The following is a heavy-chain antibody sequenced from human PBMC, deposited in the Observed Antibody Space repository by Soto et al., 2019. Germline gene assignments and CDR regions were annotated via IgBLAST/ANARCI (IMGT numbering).Heavy chain of an antibody. CDR2: IYYSGFP. J-gene: IGHJ4*02. CDR1: EGSITSGAYY. CDR3: ARLGDNWNDPWY. D-gene: IGHD1-1*01. Sequence: XETLSLPCSVSEGSITSGAYYWGWIRQPPGKGLEWIGNIYYSGFPYYNPSLKSRVTISVDTSKNQFSLILTSVTAADTAVYYCARLGDNWNDPWYWGQGALVTVS. V-gene: IGHV4-39*01.